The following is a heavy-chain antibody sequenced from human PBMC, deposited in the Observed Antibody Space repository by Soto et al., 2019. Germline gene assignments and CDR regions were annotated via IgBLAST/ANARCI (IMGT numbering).Heavy chain of an antibody. V-gene: IGHV4-4*07. D-gene: IGHD3-3*01. CDR3: ARGQRFSDWFDP. CDR1: GDSMTKYY. CDR2: IWTSGST. J-gene: IGHJ5*02. Sequence: SETLSLTCTVSGDSMTKYYWSWIRQPAGKGLEWIGRIWTSGSTNYNPSLKSRVTMSIDTSNKHFSLSLKTVTDADTAVYYCARGQRFSDWFDPWGQGTLVTVSS.